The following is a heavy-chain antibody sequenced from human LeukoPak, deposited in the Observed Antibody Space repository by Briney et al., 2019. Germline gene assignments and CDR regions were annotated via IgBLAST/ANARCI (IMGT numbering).Heavy chain of an antibody. CDR2: INHSGST. J-gene: IGHJ4*02. Sequence: KSSETLSLTCAVYGGSFSGYYWSWIRQPPGKGLEWIGEINHSGSTNYNPSLKSRVTISVDTSKNQFSLKLSSVTAADTAVHYCAREWAGSGIDYWGQGTLVTVSS. D-gene: IGHD3-10*01. V-gene: IGHV4-34*01. CDR1: GGSFSGYY. CDR3: AREWAGSGIDY.